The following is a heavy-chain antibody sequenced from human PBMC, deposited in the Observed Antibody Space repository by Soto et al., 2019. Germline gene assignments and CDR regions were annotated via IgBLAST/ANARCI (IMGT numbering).Heavy chain of an antibody. J-gene: IGHJ4*02. D-gene: IGHD4-17*01. CDR3: AKLEVRVRFISPFDS. CDR2: ITYDGENK. CDR1: GFTFSGYG. Sequence: QVQLVQSGGGMVQPGKSLRLSCVASGFTFSGYGMHWVRQTPGKGLQWVALITYDGENKFYADSVEGRFTISRDNSRNTVFLQMDSLRTEDTAVYYCAKLEVRVRFISPFDSWGQGTQVTVSS. V-gene: IGHV3-30*18.